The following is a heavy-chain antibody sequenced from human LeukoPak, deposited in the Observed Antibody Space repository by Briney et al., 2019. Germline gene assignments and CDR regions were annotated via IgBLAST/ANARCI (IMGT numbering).Heavy chain of an antibody. J-gene: IGHJ4*02. CDR3: AGVLGAYDDY. V-gene: IGHV3-33*01. CDR1: GFTFSSYG. Sequence: GGSLRLSCAASGFTFSSYGMHWVRQAPGKGLEWVAGIWYDGSDKNYADSVKGRFTISRDNSKNTLYLQMNSLRAEDTAVYYCAGVLGAYDDYWGQGTLVTVSS. CDR2: IWYDGSDK. D-gene: IGHD5-12*01.